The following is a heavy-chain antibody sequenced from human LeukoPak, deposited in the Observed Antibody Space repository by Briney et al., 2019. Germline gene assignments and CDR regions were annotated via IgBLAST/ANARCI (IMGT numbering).Heavy chain of an antibody. J-gene: IGHJ2*01. Sequence: PGGSLRLSCAASGFTFSSYAMSWVRQAPGKGLEWVSGISDSGGSTYYADSVKGRFTISRDNSKNTLYVQMNSLRAADTAVYYCVKDDYGVPGWYFDLWGRGTLVIVSS. V-gene: IGHV3-23*01. CDR2: ISDSGGST. CDR1: GFTFSSYA. D-gene: IGHD4/OR15-4a*01. CDR3: VKDDYGVPGWYFDL.